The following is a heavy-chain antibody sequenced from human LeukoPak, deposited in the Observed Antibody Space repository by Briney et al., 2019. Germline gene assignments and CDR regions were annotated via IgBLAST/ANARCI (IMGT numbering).Heavy chain of an antibody. J-gene: IGHJ4*02. D-gene: IGHD2-15*01. Sequence: GASVKVSCKASGYTFTSYDINWVRQATGQGLEWMGWVNPNSANTGYAQKFQGRITMNRNTSISTVYMELSSLISEDTAVYYCARGNRYCSGGSCYEAFDYWGQGTLVTVSS. CDR1: GYTFTSYD. CDR3: ARGNRYCSGGSCYEAFDY. CDR2: VNPNSANT. V-gene: IGHV1-8*01.